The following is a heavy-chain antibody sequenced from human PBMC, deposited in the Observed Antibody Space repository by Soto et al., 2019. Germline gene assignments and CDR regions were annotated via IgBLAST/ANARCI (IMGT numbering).Heavy chain of an antibody. CDR2: VSTSGAT. Sequence: QVQLQESGPRLVKPSETLSLTCTVSDDFISSYYWNWIRQPAGKGLEWIGRVSTSGATNYNPSLESRVTMSVDTSKKQFSLKLTSVTAGDTAVYFCARADYEILTGSYAMDVWGQGTTVSVSS. V-gene: IGHV4-4*07. CDR3: ARADYEILTGSYAMDV. CDR1: DDFISSYY. D-gene: IGHD3-9*01. J-gene: IGHJ6*02.